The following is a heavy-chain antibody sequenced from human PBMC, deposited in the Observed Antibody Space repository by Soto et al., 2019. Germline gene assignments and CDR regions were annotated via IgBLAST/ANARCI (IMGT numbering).Heavy chain of an antibody. Sequence: SETLSLTCTFSGGSISSYYWSWIRQPPGKGLEWIGYIYYSGSTNYNPSLKSRVTISVDTPKNQFSLKLSSVTAADTAVYYCARVDTAMVEVFDYWGQGTLVTVSS. D-gene: IGHD5-18*01. J-gene: IGHJ4*02. CDR2: IYYSGST. V-gene: IGHV4-59*01. CDR3: ARVDTAMVEVFDY. CDR1: GGSISSYY.